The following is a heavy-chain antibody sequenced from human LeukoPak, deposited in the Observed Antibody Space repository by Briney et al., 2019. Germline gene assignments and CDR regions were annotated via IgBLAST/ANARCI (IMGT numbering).Heavy chain of an antibody. CDR2: IFYSGSA. D-gene: IGHD3-16*01. J-gene: IGHJ4*02. Sequence: SETLSLTCIFSGGSIIRDSYYWGWIRQPPGKGLKWIGSIFYSGSAYYNPSLKSRVTVSVDTSKNQFSLRLTSVTAADTAVYYCATHLLFERVFDYWGQGTLVTVSS. V-gene: IGHV4-39*01. CDR1: GGSIIRDSYY. CDR3: ATHLLFERVFDY.